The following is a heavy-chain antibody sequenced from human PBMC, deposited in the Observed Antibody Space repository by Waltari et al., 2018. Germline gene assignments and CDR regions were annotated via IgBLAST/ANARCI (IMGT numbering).Heavy chain of an antibody. Sequence: EVQLVESGGGLVQPGRSLRLSCAASGFTFADYAMPWVRQAPGKGLEWVSGISWNSGSIGYADSVKGRFTISRDNAKNSLYLQMNSLRAEDTALYYCAKDRAYGPTRGAFDIWGQGTMVTVSS. CDR3: AKDRAYGPTRGAFDI. CDR1: GFTFADYA. CDR2: ISWNSGSI. V-gene: IGHV3-9*01. D-gene: IGHD4-17*01. J-gene: IGHJ3*02.